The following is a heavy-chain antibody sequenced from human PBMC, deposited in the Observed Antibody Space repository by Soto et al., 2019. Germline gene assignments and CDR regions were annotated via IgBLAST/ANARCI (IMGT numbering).Heavy chain of an antibody. CDR2: ISSSSSYI. V-gene: IGHV3-21*06. D-gene: IGHD3-10*01. CDR3: ARDIGEMSAV. CDR1: GFTFSSST. Sequence: AGGSLRLSCTGSGFTFSSSTMTWVRQGPGKGLEWVSSISSSSSYIYFADSLKGRFTISRDSAKNPLYLQMNSLRAEDTAVYYCARDIGEMSAVWGQGTQVTVSS. J-gene: IGHJ4*02.